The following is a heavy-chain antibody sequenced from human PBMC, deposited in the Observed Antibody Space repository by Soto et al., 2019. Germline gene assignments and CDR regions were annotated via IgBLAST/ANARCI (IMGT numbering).Heavy chain of an antibody. V-gene: IGHV2-5*02. CDR1: GFSLSTSGVG. D-gene: IGHD5-12*01. Sequence: QITLKESGPTLVKPTQTLTLTCTFSGFSLSTSGVGVGWIRQPPGKALEWLALIYWDDDKRYSPSLKSRLTITKDTSKNQVVLTMTNMDPVDTATYYCAHIRGYSGYELYYFDYWGQGTLVTVSS. CDR3: AHIRGYSGYELYYFDY. CDR2: IYWDDDK. J-gene: IGHJ4*02.